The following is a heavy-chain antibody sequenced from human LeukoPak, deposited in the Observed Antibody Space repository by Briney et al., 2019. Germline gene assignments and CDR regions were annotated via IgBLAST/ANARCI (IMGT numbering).Heavy chain of an antibody. CDR2: TYYRSKWYN. CDR3: ARDRGGDSYDSSGSFDY. D-gene: IGHD3-22*01. CDR1: GDNASSNTAA. V-gene: IGHV6-1*01. J-gene: IGHJ4*02. Sequence: SQTLSLTCAISGDNASSNTAAWNWIRQSPSRGLEWLGRTYYRSKWYNGYAVSVKSRITINPDTSKNQFSLHLNSVTPEDTAVYYCARDRGGDSYDSSGSFDYWGQGILVTVSS.